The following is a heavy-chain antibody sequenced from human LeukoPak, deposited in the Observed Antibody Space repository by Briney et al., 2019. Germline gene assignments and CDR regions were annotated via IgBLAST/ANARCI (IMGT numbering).Heavy chain of an antibody. J-gene: IGHJ5*02. V-gene: IGHV1-69*06. Sequence: SVKVSCKASGYTFTSYGISWVRQAPGQGLEWMGGIIPIFGTANYAQKFQGRVTVTADKSTSTAYMELSSLRSEDTAVYYCARESSSITMVRGQRGWFDPWGQGTLVTVSS. CDR3: ARESSSITMVRGQRGWFDP. CDR1: GYTFTSYG. D-gene: IGHD3-10*01. CDR2: IIPIFGTA.